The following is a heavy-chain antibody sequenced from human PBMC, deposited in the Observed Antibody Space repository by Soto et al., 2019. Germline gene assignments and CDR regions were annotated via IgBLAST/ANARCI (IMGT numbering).Heavy chain of an antibody. Sequence: QVQLVESGGGVVQPGRSLRLSCAASGLTFSSYGMHWVRQAPGKGLEWVAVISYDGSNKYYADSVKGRFTISRDNSKNTLYLQMNSLRAEDTAVYYCAKDLPYYYGSGSYYRLLDYWGQGTLVTVSS. CDR2: ISYDGSNK. V-gene: IGHV3-30*18. CDR1: GLTFSSYG. J-gene: IGHJ4*02. CDR3: AKDLPYYYGSGSYYRLLDY. D-gene: IGHD3-10*01.